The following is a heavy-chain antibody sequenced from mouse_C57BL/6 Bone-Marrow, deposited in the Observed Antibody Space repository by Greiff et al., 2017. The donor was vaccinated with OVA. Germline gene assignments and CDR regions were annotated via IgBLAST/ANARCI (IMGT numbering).Heavy chain of an antibody. V-gene: IGHV12-3*01. CDR2: ITHSGET. D-gene: IGHD4-1*01. J-gene: IGHJ2*01. CDR1: GFPITSGYY. Sequence: QVHVKQSGPGLVKPSQSLFLTCSITGFPITSGYYWIWIRQSPGKPLEWMGYITHSGETFYNPSLQSPISITRETSKNQFFLQLNSVTTEDTAMYYGAGDRWGLGLDYWGQGTTLTVSS. CDR3: AGDRWGLGLDY.